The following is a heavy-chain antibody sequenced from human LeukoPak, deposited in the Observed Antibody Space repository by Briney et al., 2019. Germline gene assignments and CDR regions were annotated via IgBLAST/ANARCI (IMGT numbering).Heavy chain of an antibody. CDR2: TYYRSKWYN. CDR3: ARAVSVSGADIFSFDY. Sequence: SQTLSLTCAISGDSVSSNSAAWNWIRQSPSRGLEWLGRTYYRSKWYNDYAVSVKSRITINPDTSKNQLSLQLNSVTPEDTAVYYCARAVSVSGADIFSFDYWGQGTLVTVSS. J-gene: IGHJ4*02. D-gene: IGHD3-9*01. CDR1: GDSVSSNSAA. V-gene: IGHV6-1*01.